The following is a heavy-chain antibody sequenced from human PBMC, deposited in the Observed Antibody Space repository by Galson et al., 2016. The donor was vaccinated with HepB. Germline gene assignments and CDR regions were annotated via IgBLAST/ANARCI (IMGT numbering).Heavy chain of an antibody. D-gene: IGHD1/OR15-1a*01. CDR2: IYYSGST. Sequence: ETLSLTCTVSGGSLITDYWTWIRQSPGKGLEWIGYIYYSGSTNYNPSLKSRVTISVDTSKNQVSLKLTSVTAADTAMYYCASGWRTFDTWGQGTLVTVSS. CDR1: GGSLITDY. V-gene: IGHV4-59*01. J-gene: IGHJ5*02. CDR3: ASGWRTFDT.